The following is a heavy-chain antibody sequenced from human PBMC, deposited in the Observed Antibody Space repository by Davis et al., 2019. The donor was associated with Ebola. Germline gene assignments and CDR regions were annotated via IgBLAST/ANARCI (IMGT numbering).Heavy chain of an antibody. CDR3: ARQWIQLWGDAFDI. J-gene: IGHJ3*02. Sequence: PGGSLRLSCEVSGFNLRNYGMHWVRQTPGKGLEWVAVIWYDGSNKNYGDSVKGRFTISRDDAKNSLYLQMNSLRAEDTAVYYCARQWIQLWGDAFDIWGQGTMVTVSS. CDR2: IWYDGSNK. D-gene: IGHD5-18*01. V-gene: IGHV3-33*01. CDR1: GFNLRNYG.